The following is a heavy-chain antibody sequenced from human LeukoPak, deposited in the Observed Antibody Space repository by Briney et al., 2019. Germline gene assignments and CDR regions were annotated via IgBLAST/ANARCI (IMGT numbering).Heavy chain of an antibody. D-gene: IGHD3-10*01. V-gene: IGHV1-18*01. Sequence: ASVKVSCKASGYTFTYYGISWVRQAPGQGLEWMGWISTYNANTNYAQNLQDRVTMTTDKSTSTAYMELRSLRSDDTAIYYCARNYCGSGSYPGWFDPWGQGTLVTVSS. CDR3: ARNYCGSGSYPGWFDP. CDR2: ISTYNANT. J-gene: IGHJ5*02. CDR1: GYTFTYYG.